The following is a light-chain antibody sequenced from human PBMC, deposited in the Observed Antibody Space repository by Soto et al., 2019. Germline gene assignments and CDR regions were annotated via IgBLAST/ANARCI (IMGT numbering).Light chain of an antibody. CDR2: DTS. V-gene: IGKV3-15*01. CDR1: QNIGNK. Sequence: EIVMTQSPATLSVSPGGRATLSCRASQNIGNKLAWYQHKPCQAPRVLIYDTSTRAAGIPARFSGSGSETNFTLTIITLQSEDFAVYYCQQYNSWRSITFGQGTRLESK. CDR3: QQYNSWRSIT. J-gene: IGKJ5*01.